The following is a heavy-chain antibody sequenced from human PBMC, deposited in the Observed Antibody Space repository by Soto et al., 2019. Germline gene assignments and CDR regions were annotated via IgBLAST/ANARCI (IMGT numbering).Heavy chain of an antibody. CDR1: AFPVSSNH. Sequence: EVQLVESGGGLIQPGGSLRLSYAAAAFPVSSNHMSWVRQAPGKGLEWVSVIHSGGSTYYADSVRGRFTISRDNSKNTLYLQMNNLEAEDTAVYYCASLPGGGYLGQGTLVTVSS. CDR2: IHSGGST. J-gene: IGHJ4*02. CDR3: ASLPGGGY. V-gene: IGHV3-53*01. D-gene: IGHD3-16*01.